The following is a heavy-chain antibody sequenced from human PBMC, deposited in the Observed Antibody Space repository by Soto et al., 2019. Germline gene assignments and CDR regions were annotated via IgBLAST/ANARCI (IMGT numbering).Heavy chain of an antibody. J-gene: IGHJ6*02. Sequence: SETLSLTCTVSGGSIISYYWSWIRQPPGKGLEWIGYIYYSGSTNYNPSLKSRVTISVDTSKNQFSLKLSSVTAADTAVYYCARDRTQTYYDFWSGYYRAHYYYGMDVWGQGTTVTVSS. CDR2: IYYSGST. V-gene: IGHV4-59*01. CDR1: GGSIISYY. D-gene: IGHD3-3*01. CDR3: ARDRTQTYYDFWSGYYRAHYYYGMDV.